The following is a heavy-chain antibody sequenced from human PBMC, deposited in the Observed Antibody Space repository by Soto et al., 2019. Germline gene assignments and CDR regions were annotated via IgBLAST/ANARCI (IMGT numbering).Heavy chain of an antibody. CDR1: GYTFTNHF. CDR2: INPGHGST. V-gene: IGHV1-46*01. D-gene: IGHD6-13*01. CDR3: ARGVGGYSCSWSYYYYGMDV. Sequence: ASVKVSCKTSGYTFTNHFIHWVRQAPGQGPEWVGIINPGHGSTSYAQQFQDRVDMTTDTSTSTVYMDLSSLSAEDTAVYYCARGVGGYSCSWSYYYYGMDVWGQGTTVTDSS. J-gene: IGHJ6*02.